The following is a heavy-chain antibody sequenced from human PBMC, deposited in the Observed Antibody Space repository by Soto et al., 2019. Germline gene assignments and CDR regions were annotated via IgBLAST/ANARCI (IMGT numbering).Heavy chain of an antibody. CDR3: ARDLSPYGSGSYPIDAFDI. J-gene: IGHJ3*02. CDR2: ISAYNGNT. V-gene: IGHV1-18*01. D-gene: IGHD3-10*01. CDR1: GYTFTSYG. Sequence: QVQLVQSGAEVKKPGASVKVSCKASGYTFTSYGISWVRQAPGQGLEWMGWISAYNGNTNYAQKLQGRVTMTTDTSTSTAYMELRSLRSDDTAVYYCARDLSPYGSGSYPIDAFDIWGQGTIVTVSS.